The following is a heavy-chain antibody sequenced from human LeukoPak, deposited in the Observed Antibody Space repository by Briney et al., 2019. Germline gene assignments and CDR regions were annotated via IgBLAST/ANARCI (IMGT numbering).Heavy chain of an antibody. CDR3: ARDSGRGYSFNYGY. CDR1: GGSISSYY. Sequence: SETLSLTCTVSGGSISSYYWSWIRQPPGKGLEWIGEVYHSGSTNYNPSLKSRVTISVDMSKNQFSLRLSSVTAADTAVYYCARDSGRGYSFNYGYWGQGTLVTVSS. D-gene: IGHD5-18*01. J-gene: IGHJ4*02. CDR2: VYHSGST. V-gene: IGHV4-59*12.